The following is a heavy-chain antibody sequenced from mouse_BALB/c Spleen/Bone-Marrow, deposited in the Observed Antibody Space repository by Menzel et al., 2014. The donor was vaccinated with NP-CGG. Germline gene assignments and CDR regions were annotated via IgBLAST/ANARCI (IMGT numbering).Heavy chain of an antibody. V-gene: IGHV1S81*02. CDR3: TSPQLGRDY. CDR2: INPSNGRT. D-gene: IGHD4-1*02. Sequence: VQLRQSGAELVKPGASVKLSCKASGYTFTSYWMYWVKQRPGQGLEWIGEINPSNGRTDYNEKFKTKATLTVDSSSSTAHMQLSSLTSEDSAVYYCTSPQLGRDYWGQGTTLTVSS. J-gene: IGHJ2*01. CDR1: GYTFTSYW.